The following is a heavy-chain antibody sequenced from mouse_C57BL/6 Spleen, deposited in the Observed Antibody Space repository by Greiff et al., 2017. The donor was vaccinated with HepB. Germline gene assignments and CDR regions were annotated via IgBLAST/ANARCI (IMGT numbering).Heavy chain of an antibody. Sequence: VQLQQSGAELVRPGASVTLSCKASGYTFTDYEMHWVKQTPVHGLEWIGAIDPETGGTAYNQKFKGKAILTADKSSSTAYMELRSLTSEDSAVYYCTRKELGLQAWFAYWGQGTLVTVSA. J-gene: IGHJ3*01. CDR3: TRKELGLQAWFAY. CDR1: GYTFTDYE. V-gene: IGHV1-15*01. D-gene: IGHD4-1*01. CDR2: IDPETGGT.